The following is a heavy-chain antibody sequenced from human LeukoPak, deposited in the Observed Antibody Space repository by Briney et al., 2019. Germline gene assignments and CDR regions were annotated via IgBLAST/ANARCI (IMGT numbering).Heavy chain of an antibody. J-gene: IGHJ4*02. CDR3: ARWGNSGYASGYFDY. Sequence: PSETLSLTCTVSGDSISSGGNYWSWLRQHPGKGLEWIGYIYYSGSTYYNPSLKSRLTISVDTSKNHFSLKLSSVTAADTDMYYCARWGNSGYASGYFDYWGQGTLVTVSS. CDR1: GDSISSGGNY. V-gene: IGHV4-31*03. D-gene: IGHD5-12*01. CDR2: IYYSGST.